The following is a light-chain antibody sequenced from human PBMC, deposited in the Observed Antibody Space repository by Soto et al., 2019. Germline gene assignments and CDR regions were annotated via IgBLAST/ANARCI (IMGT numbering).Light chain of an antibody. CDR3: MQALQTRGFT. CDR2: LGS. J-gene: IGKJ3*01. V-gene: IGKV2-28*01. CDR1: QSLLHSNGYNY. Sequence: DLVMTQSPLSLPVTPGEPASISCRSSQSLLHSNGYNYLDWYLQKPGQSPQLLIYLGSNRASGVPDRFSGSGSGTDFTLKISRVEAEDVGVYYCMQALQTRGFTFGPGTKVDIK.